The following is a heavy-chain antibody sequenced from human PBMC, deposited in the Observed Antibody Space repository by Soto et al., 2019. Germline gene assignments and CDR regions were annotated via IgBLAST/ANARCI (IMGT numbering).Heavy chain of an antibody. CDR3: ARGNSNLFFRADWFDP. Sequence: PGGALRLSCARSGFIFSNQWMTWVRPAPGKGLEWVANIKQDGSEKYYVDSVKGRFTISRDNAKNSLYLQMDSLRAEDTAVYYCARGNSNLFFRADWFDPWGQGTLVTAPQ. D-gene: IGHD4-4*01. J-gene: IGHJ5*02. CDR2: IKQDGSEK. V-gene: IGHV3-7*01. CDR1: GFIFSNQW.